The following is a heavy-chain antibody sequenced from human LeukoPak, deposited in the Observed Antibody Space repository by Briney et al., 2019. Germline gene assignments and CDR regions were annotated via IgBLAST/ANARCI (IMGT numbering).Heavy chain of an antibody. J-gene: IGHJ3*02. V-gene: IGHV5-51*01. Sequence: GPSLKISCKGSGYSSTNYWIAWVRQMPGKGLEWMGIIYPDDSDTRYSPSFQGQVTISADKSISTAYLQWSSLKASDTAMYYCARIWLRAFDIWGQGTMVTVSS. CDR1: GYSSTNYW. D-gene: IGHD3-16*01. CDR2: IYPDDSDT. CDR3: ARIWLRAFDI.